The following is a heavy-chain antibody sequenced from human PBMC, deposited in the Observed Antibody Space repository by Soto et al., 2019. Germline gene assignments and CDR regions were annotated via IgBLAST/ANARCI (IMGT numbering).Heavy chain of an antibody. Sequence: SETLSLTCAVYGGSFSGYYWSWIRQPPGKGLEWIGEINHSGSTNYNPSLKSRVTISVETSKNQFSLKLSSVTAADTAVYYCASSRYPLGPFDYWGQGTLVTVSS. V-gene: IGHV4-34*01. CDR2: INHSGST. CDR1: GGSFSGYY. D-gene: IGHD3-9*01. J-gene: IGHJ4*02. CDR3: ASSRYPLGPFDY.